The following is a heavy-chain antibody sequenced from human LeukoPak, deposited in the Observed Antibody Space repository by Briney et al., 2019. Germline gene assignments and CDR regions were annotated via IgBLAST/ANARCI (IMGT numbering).Heavy chain of an antibody. CDR1: GFTFSSYA. V-gene: IGHV3-48*04. CDR3: ARSPNYKGYFDY. CDR2: ISSFSSTI. D-gene: IGHD3-10*01. J-gene: IGHJ4*02. Sequence: GGSLRLSCAASGFTFSSYAMHWVRQAPGKGLEWVSYISSFSSTIYYADSVMGRFTISRDNAKNSLYLQMNSLRAEDTAVYYCARSPNYKGYFDYWGQGTLVTVSS.